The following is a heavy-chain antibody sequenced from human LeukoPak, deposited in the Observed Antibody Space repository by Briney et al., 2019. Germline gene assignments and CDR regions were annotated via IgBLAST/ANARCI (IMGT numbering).Heavy chain of an antibody. Sequence: ASVKVSCKASGYTFTSYDINWVRQATGQGLEWMGWMNPNSGNTGYAQKFQGRVTMTTDTSTSTAYMELRSLRSDDTAVYYCAREGFTIFGVAVDYWGQGTLVTVSS. CDR1: GYTFTSYD. V-gene: IGHV1-8*01. J-gene: IGHJ4*02. D-gene: IGHD3-3*01. CDR3: AREGFTIFGVAVDY. CDR2: MNPNSGNT.